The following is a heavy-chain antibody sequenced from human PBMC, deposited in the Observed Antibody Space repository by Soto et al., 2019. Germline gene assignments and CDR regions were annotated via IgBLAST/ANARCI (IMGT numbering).Heavy chain of an antibody. D-gene: IGHD6-13*01. CDR1: GYTFTSYA. CDR3: AREGGYWYSSSWYYFDY. CDR2: INAGNGNT. J-gene: IGHJ4*02. Sequence: GASVKVSCKASGYTFTSYAMHWVRQAPGQRLEWMGWINAGNGNTKYSQKFQGRVTITRDTSASTAYMELSSLRSEDTAVYYCAREGGYWYSSSWYYFDYWGQGTLVTVSS. V-gene: IGHV1-3*01.